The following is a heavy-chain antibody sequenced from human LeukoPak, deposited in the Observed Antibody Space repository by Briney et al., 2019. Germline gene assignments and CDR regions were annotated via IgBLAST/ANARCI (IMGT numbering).Heavy chain of an antibody. J-gene: IGHJ4*02. CDR1: GLTFSNHW. CDR3: LAAGGY. CDR2: IKPDGSEK. Sequence: GGSLRLSCAASGLTFSNHWMNWVRQAPGKGLEWVANIKPDGSEKYYVDSVKGRFTISRDNAKNSLYLQMNSLSAEDTAVYYCLAAGGYWGQGTLVTVSS. V-gene: IGHV3-7*01. D-gene: IGHD3-10*01.